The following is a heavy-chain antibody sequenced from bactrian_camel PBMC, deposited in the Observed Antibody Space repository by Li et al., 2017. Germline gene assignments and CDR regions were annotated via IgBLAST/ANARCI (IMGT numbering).Heavy chain of an antibody. J-gene: IGHJ6*01. V-gene: IGHV3S55*01. CDR1: GHTRGSNC. D-gene: IGHD1*01. CDR3: AARLSSSDPCPLEASFGL. Sequence: HVQLVESGGGSVQAGGSLRLSCVVTGHTRGSNCIGWFRQAPGKGPEEREGVASIAGGGNPAYVEAVKGRFTISKDNAHNTLYLKMINLKPEDTATYYCAARLSSSDPCPLEASFGLSGQGTQVTVS. CDR2: IAGGGNP.